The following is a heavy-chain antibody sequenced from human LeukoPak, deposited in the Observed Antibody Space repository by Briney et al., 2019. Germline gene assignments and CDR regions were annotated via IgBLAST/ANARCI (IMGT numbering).Heavy chain of an antibody. CDR3: ARDVFRAILWPPKGWLDP. D-gene: IGHD3-10*01. Sequence: ASVKVSCKASGYTFTSYGISWVRQAPGQGLEWMGWISAYNGNTNYAQKLQGRVTMTTDTSTSTAYMELRSLRSDDTAVYYCARDVFRAILWPPKGWLDPWGQGTLVTVSS. V-gene: IGHV1-18*01. J-gene: IGHJ5*02. CDR2: ISAYNGNT. CDR1: GYTFTSYG.